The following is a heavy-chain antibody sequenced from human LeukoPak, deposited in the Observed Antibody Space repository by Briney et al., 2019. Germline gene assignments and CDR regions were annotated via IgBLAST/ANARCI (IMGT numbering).Heavy chain of an antibody. CDR2: ISWNSGSI. CDR1: GFTFDDYA. J-gene: IGHJ4*02. Sequence: GGSLRLSCAASGFTFDDYAMHWVRQAPGKGLEWVSGISWNSGSIGYADSVKGRFTISRDNAKNSLHLQMNSLRAEDTALYYCAKGFRRSGGVDYWGQGTLVTVSS. CDR3: AKGFRRSGGVDY. V-gene: IGHV3-9*01. D-gene: IGHD6-19*01.